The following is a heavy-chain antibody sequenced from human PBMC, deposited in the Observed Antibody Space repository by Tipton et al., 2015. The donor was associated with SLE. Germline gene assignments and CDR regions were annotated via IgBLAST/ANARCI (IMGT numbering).Heavy chain of an antibody. J-gene: IGHJ4*02. V-gene: IGHV4-39*01. D-gene: IGHD1-26*01. Sequence: TLSLTCTVSGGSISSSSYYWGWIRQPPGKGLEWIGSIYYSGNSHYNPSLKSRVTISVDTSKNQFSLKLNSVTAADTAVYYCAGQLGEGAFYFDHWGQGTLVTVSS. CDR2: IYYSGNS. CDR3: AGQLGEGAFYFDH. CDR1: GGSISSSSYY.